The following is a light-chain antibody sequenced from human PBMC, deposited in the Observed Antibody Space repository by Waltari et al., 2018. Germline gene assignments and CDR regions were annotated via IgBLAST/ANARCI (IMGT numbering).Light chain of an antibody. J-gene: IGLJ3*02. CDR3: CSYAHSRTWV. CDR1: SSDVGNSDL. V-gene: IGLV2-23*01. Sequence: QSALTQPASVSGSPGQSITISCTGSSSDVGNSDLVSWYQQHPVKAPTVLIFEGSQRPSGVSDRFSGSKSANTASLTISGLQPEDEADYYCCSYAHSRTWVFGGGTTVTVL. CDR2: EGS.